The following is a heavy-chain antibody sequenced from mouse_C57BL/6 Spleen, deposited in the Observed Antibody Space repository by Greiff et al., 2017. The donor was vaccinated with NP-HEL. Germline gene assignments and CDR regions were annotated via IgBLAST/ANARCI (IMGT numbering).Heavy chain of an antibody. D-gene: IGHD1-1*01. CDR1: GYTFTSYW. J-gene: IGHJ2*01. CDR3: AREGFITTVAFDY. Sequence: QVQLQQPGAELVKPGASVKLSCKASGYTFTSYWMHWVKQRPGQGLEWIGMIHPNSGSTNYNEKFKSKATLTVDKSSSTAYMQLSSLTSEDSAVYYCAREGFITTVAFDYWGQGTTLTVSS. V-gene: IGHV1-64*01. CDR2: IHPNSGST.